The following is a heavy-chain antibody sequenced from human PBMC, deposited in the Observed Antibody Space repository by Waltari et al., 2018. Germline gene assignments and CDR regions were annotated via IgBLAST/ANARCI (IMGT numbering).Heavy chain of an antibody. D-gene: IGHD2-15*01. CDR3: TRNPGY. CDR1: GFLYNDYW. Sequence: EVQLVESGGGLVQHGGSLRFSCAVSGFLYNDYWLDWVRQAPGQGLVWVSRIKSDGTNIKYADSVRGRFTISRDSAKNTFYLQMNSLRVEDTAVYYCTRNPGYWGQGTLVTVAS. J-gene: IGHJ4*02. CDR2: IKSDGTNI. V-gene: IGHV3-74*03.